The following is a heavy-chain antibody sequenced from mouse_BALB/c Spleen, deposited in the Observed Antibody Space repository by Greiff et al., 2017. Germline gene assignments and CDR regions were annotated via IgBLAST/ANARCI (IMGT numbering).Heavy chain of an antibody. V-gene: IGHV1S135*01. D-gene: IGHD1-1*01. CDR1: GYAFTSYN. Sequence: EVQLQQSGPELVKPGASVKVSCKASGYAFTSYNMYWVKQSHGKSLEWIGYIDPYNGGTSYNQKFKGKATLTVDKSSSTAYMHLNSLTSEDSAVYYCASPLYGSRNYYAMDYWGQGTSVTVSS. CDR2: IDPYNGGT. J-gene: IGHJ4*01. CDR3: ASPLYGSRNYYAMDY.